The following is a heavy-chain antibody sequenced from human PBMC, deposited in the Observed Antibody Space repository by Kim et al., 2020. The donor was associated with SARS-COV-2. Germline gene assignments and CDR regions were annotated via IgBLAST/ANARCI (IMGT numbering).Heavy chain of an antibody. D-gene: IGHD3-10*01. J-gene: IGHJ4*02. Sequence: GGSLRLSCAASGFTFSSYAMHWVRQAPGKGLEWVAVISYDGSNKYYADSVKGRFTISRDNSKNTLYLQMNSLRAEDTAVYYCAREGIWFGEKLFDDWGQGTLVTVSS. CDR3: AREGIWFGEKLFDD. V-gene: IGHV3-30-3*01. CDR2: ISYDGSNK. CDR1: GFTFSSYA.